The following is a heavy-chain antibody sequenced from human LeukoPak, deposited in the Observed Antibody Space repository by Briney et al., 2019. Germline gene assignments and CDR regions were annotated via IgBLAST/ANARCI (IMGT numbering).Heavy chain of an antibody. J-gene: IGHJ4*02. V-gene: IGHV1-18*01. D-gene: IGHD3-10*01. CDR3: ARVDMVRGVITGGVH. CDR1: GGTFSSYA. CDR2: ISAYNGNT. Sequence: GSSVKVSCKASGGTFSSYAISWVRQAPGQGLEWMGWISAYNGNTNYAQKLQGRVTMTTDTSTSTAYMELRSLRSDDTAVYYCARVDMVRGVITGGVHWGQGTLVTVSS.